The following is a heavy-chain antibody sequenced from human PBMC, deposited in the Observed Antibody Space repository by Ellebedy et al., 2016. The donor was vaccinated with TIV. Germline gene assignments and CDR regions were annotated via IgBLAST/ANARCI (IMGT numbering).Heavy chain of an antibody. CDR2: ISGSGGST. J-gene: IGHJ4*02. CDR3: AKLLWFGELSGYYFDY. CDR1: GFTFSSYA. Sequence: GGSLRLSXAASGFTFSSYAMSWVRQAPGKGLEWVSAISGSGGSTYYADSVKGRFTISRDNSKNTLYLQMNSLRAEDTAVYYCAKLLWFGELSGYYFDYWGQGTLVTVSS. V-gene: IGHV3-23*01. D-gene: IGHD3-10*01.